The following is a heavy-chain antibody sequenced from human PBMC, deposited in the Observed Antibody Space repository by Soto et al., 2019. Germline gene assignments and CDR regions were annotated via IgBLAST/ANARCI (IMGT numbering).Heavy chain of an antibody. CDR2: FYTSGST. CDR3: ARDHGIVGTRGGFYYYGMDV. D-gene: IGHD1-26*01. V-gene: IGHV4-4*07. CDR1: GGSISIYH. Sequence: SETLSLTCTVSGGSISIYHWSWIRQPAGKGLEWIGRFYTSGSTNYNPSLKSRVTMSVDTSKNQFSLKLSSVTAADTAVYYCARDHGIVGTRGGFYYYGMDVWGQGTTVTVSS. J-gene: IGHJ6*02.